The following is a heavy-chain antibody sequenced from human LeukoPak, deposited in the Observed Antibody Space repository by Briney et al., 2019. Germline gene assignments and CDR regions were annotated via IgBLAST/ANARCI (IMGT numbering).Heavy chain of an antibody. CDR3: ARGLPWGQNSLYGMDV. J-gene: IGHJ6*02. CDR1: GYTFTSYG. D-gene: IGHD7-27*01. Sequence: ASVKVSCKASGYTFTSYGVSWVRQAPGQGLEWMGWISAYNGNTNYAQKVQARVTMTRDTSTSTAYMELRSLRSDDMAVYYCARGLPWGQNSLYGMDVWGQGTTVTVSS. V-gene: IGHV1-18*03. CDR2: ISAYNGNT.